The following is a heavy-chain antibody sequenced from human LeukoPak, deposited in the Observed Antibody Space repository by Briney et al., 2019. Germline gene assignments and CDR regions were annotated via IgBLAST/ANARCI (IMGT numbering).Heavy chain of an antibody. Sequence: SGTLSLTCVVCNGSISSSNWWSWVRQPPGKGLEWIGEINLSGSTNYNPSLKSRVTISVDTSKNQFSLKLSSVTAADTAVYYCAREERGYSYVVYWGQGTLVTVSS. J-gene: IGHJ4*02. CDR2: INLSGST. CDR3: AREERGYSYVVY. V-gene: IGHV4-4*02. CDR1: NGSISSSNW. D-gene: IGHD5-18*01.